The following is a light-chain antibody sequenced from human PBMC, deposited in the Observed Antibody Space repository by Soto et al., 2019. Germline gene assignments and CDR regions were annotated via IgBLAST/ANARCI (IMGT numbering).Light chain of an antibody. CDR3: QQYSLYSQT. Sequence: DIQMTQSPSTLSASVGDRVTITCRASQSISNWLAWYQQKPGKAPKLLIYKASSLESGVPPRFSGSGSGTEFTLTISSLQPDDFAAYYCQQYSLYSQTFVQGTKVEIK. V-gene: IGKV1-5*03. CDR1: QSISNW. CDR2: KAS. J-gene: IGKJ1*01.